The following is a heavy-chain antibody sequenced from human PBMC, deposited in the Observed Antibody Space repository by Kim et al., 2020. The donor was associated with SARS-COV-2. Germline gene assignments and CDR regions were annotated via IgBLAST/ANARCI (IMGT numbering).Heavy chain of an antibody. J-gene: IGHJ6*02. V-gene: IGHV3-21*01. CDR2: ISSSSSYI. D-gene: IGHD4-17*01. CDR3: ARDKPLTTVTLYYYYYGMDV. CDR1: GFTFSSYS. Sequence: GGSLRLSCAASGFTFSSYSMNWVRQAPGKGLEWVSSISSSSSYIYYADSVKGRFTISRDNAKNSLYLQMNSLRAEDTAVYYCARDKPLTTVTLYYYYYGMDVWGQGTTVTVSS.